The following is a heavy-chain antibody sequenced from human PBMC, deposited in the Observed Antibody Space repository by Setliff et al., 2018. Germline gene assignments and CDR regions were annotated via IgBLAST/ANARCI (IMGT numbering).Heavy chain of an antibody. CDR3: AREEVIVMTVNNYYYYMDV. V-gene: IGHV1-69*05. J-gene: IGHJ6*03. D-gene: IGHD2-21*02. CDR2: IIPNFRTT. Sequence: ASVKVSSKASGGTFSKYGISWVRQAPGQGLEWMGGIIPNFRTTSYAQKFQGRVTISTDESTMTAYMELNSLRPEDTAMYYCAREEVIVMTVNNYYYYMDVWGKGTTVTVSS. CDR1: GGTFSKYG.